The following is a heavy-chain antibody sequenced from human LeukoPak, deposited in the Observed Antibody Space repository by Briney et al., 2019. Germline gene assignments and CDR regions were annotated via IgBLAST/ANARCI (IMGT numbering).Heavy chain of an antibody. J-gene: IGHJ4*02. V-gene: IGHV3-23*01. CDR2: IDISGGST. CDR1: GFTFSSHA. Sequence: GGSLRLSCAASGFTFSSHAMCWVRQAPGKGLEWVSSIDISGGSTYYADSVQGRFTISRDNSKNTLYLEMNSLRAEDTALYYCANEARPNDYWGQGTLVTVSS. CDR3: ANEARPNDY. D-gene: IGHD6-6*01.